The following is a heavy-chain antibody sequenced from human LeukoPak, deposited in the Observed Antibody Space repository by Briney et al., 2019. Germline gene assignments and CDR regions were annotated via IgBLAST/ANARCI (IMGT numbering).Heavy chain of an antibody. Sequence: GGSLRLSCAVSGFIFDDYAMHWVRQAPGKGLEWVSGITWGRDNLAYAASVKGRFTISRDNSKNTLYLQMNSLRAEDTAVYYCAKGELRITMVRGVGLDYWGQGTLVTVSS. CDR1: GFIFDDYA. J-gene: IGHJ4*02. D-gene: IGHD3-10*01. V-gene: IGHV3-9*01. CDR2: ITWGRDNL. CDR3: AKGELRITMVRGVGLDY.